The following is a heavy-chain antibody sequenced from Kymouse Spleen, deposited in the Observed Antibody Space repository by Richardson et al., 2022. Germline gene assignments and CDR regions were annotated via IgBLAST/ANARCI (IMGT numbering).Heavy chain of an antibody. CDR1: GFTFSSYS. CDR3: ARERITMVRGVIINWYFDL. Sequence: EVQLVESGGGLVQPGGSLRLSCAASGFTFSSYSMNWVRQAPGKGLEWVSYISSSSSTIYYADSVKGRFTISRDNAKNSLYLQMNSLRDEDTAVYYCARERITMVRGVIINWYFDLWGRGTLVTVSS. J-gene: IGHJ2*01. CDR2: ISSSSSTI. V-gene: IGHV3-48*02. D-gene: IGHD3-10*01.